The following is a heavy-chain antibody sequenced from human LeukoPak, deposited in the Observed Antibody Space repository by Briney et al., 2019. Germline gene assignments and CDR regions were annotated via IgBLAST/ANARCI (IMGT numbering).Heavy chain of an antibody. V-gene: IGHV5-51*01. Sequence: GESLRISCKGSGYSLTNYWIDWVRQMPGKGLEWMGIIYPGDSDTRYSPSFQGQVTISADKSISTAYLQWSSLKASDSAIYYCARRIGSGPKNDHWGQGTLVTVYS. CDR2: IYPGDSDT. D-gene: IGHD6-19*01. CDR1: GYSLTNYW. J-gene: IGHJ4*02. CDR3: ARRIGSGPKNDH.